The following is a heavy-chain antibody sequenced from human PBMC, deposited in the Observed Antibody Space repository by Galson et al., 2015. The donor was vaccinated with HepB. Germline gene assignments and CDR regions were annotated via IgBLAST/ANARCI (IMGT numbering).Heavy chain of an antibody. J-gene: IGHJ6*02. CDR1: GFTFSSYS. D-gene: IGHD4-11*01. CDR2: ISSSSSYI. CDR3: ASASNRYYYYGMDV. V-gene: IGHV3-21*01. Sequence: SLRLSCAASGFTFSSYSMNWVRQAPGKGLEWVSSISSSSSYIYYADSVKGRFTISRDNAKNSLYLQMNSLRAEDTAVYYCASASNRYYYYGMDVWGQGTTVTVSS.